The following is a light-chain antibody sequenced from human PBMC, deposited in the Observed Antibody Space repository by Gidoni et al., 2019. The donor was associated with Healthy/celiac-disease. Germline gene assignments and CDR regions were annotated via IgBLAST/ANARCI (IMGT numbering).Light chain of an antibody. V-gene: IGKV1-39*01. J-gene: IGKJ2*01. CDR1: QSISSY. CDR3: QQSYSTPYT. Sequence: DIQMTQSPSSLSASVGDRVTITGLASQSISSYLNWYQQKPGKAPKLLIYAASSLESGVPSRFSGSGSGTEFTLTISSLQPEEFATYYCQQSYSTPYTFGQGTKLEIK. CDR2: AAS.